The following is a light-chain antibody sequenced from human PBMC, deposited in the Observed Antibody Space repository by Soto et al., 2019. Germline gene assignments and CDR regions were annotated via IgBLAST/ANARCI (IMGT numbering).Light chain of an antibody. CDR1: QGVGTY. CDR3: QQYDHPPYT. J-gene: IGKJ2*01. CDR2: DAS. V-gene: IGKV1-33*01. Sequence: IQLTQSPSSLSASVGGRVTISCRASQGVGTYLAWYQQKPGKAPKLLIYDASNLERGVPSRFSGSGSGTDFSLTVDSLQPEDTATYYCQQYDHPPYTFGQGTKVDIK.